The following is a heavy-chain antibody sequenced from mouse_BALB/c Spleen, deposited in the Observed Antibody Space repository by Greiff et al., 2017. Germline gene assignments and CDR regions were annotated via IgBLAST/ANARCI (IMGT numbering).Heavy chain of an antibody. V-gene: IGHV2-9*02. CDR2: IWAGGST. CDR3: ASNYGNYVTAMDY. D-gene: IGHD2-1*01. J-gene: IGHJ4*01. CDR1: GFSLTSYG. Sequence: VKLMESGPGLVAPSQSLSITCTVSGFSLTSYGVHWVRQPPGKGLEWLGVIWAGGSTNYNSALMSRLSISKDNSKSQVFLKMNSLQTDDTAMYYCASNYGNYVTAMDYWGQGTSVTVSS.